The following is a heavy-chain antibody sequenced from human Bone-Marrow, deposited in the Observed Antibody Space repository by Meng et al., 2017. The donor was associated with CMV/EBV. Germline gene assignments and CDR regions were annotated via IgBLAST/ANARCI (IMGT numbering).Heavy chain of an antibody. V-gene: IGHV3-21*01. CDR1: GFTFSSYS. Sequence: GESLKISCAASGFTFSSYSMNWVRQAPGKGLEWVSSISSSSYIYYADSVKGRFTISRDNSKNTLYLQMNSLRAEDTAVYYCARDPPSQPARYCSSTSCDRDLLYYYGMDVWGQGTTVTVSS. D-gene: IGHD2-2*01. CDR3: ARDPPSQPARYCSSTSCDRDLLYYYGMDV. CDR2: ISSSSYI. J-gene: IGHJ6*02.